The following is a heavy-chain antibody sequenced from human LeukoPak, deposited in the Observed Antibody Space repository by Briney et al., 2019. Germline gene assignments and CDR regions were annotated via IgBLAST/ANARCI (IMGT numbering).Heavy chain of an antibody. J-gene: IGHJ4*02. V-gene: IGHV4-38-2*02. CDR3: ARDLSVFGY. Sequence: PSETLSLTCAVSGYWGWIRQPPGKGLEWIGSIYHSGSTYYNPSLKGRVTISVDTSKNQFSLKLSSVTAADTAVYYCARDLSVFGYWGQGTLVTVSS. CDR2: IYHSGST. CDR1: GY.